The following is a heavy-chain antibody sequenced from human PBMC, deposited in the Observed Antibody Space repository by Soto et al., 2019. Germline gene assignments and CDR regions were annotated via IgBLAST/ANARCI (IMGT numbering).Heavy chain of an antibody. Sequence: GGSLRLSCAASGFTFSDYYMNWVRQAPGKGLEWVSSISSSRTIYYADSVKGRFTISRDNAKNSLYLQMNSLRAEDTAVYYCARDPHYYDFWSGYFYFDYWGQGTLVTVSS. CDR1: GFTFSDYY. CDR3: ARDPHYYDFWSGYFYFDY. D-gene: IGHD3-3*01. V-gene: IGHV3-11*04. J-gene: IGHJ4*02. CDR2: ISSSRTI.